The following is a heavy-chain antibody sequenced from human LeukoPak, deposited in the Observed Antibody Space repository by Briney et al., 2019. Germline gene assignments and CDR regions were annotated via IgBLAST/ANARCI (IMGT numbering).Heavy chain of an antibody. CDR3: ARGPLGLGELSFVY. J-gene: IGHJ4*02. V-gene: IGHV1-69*13. CDR2: IIPIFGTA. CDR1: GGTFSSYA. D-gene: IGHD3-16*02. Sequence: ASVKVSCKASGGTFSSYAISWVRQAPGQGLEWMGGIIPIFGTANYAQKFQGRVTITADESTSTAYMELGSLRSEDTAVYYCARGPLGLGELSFVYWGQGTLVTVSS.